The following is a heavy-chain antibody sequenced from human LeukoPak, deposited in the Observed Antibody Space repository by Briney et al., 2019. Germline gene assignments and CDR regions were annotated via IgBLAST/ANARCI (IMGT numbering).Heavy chain of an antibody. Sequence: SETLSLTCTVSGGSISSYYWGWIRQPPGKGLEWIGYIYYSGSTNYNPSLKSRVTISVDTSKNQFSLKLSSVTAADTAVYYCARGGGYGDYQFDYWGQGTLVTVSS. D-gene: IGHD4-17*01. CDR1: GGSISSYY. CDR3: ARGGGYGDYQFDY. CDR2: IYYSGST. V-gene: IGHV4-59*01. J-gene: IGHJ4*02.